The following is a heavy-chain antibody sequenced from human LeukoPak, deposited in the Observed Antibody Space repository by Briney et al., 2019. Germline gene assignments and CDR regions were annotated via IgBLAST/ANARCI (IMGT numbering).Heavy chain of an antibody. J-gene: IGHJ4*02. CDR1: GASISSTGSY. Sequence: PSETLSLTCTVSGASISSTGSYWAWIRQPPGKGLDWIGTISYAGSTNYNPSLNIRVTISTDTSNNQFSLRLSSVTDADTAVYYCARVAAGLKYGADYWGQGTLGTVSS. CDR2: ISYAGST. CDR3: ARVAAGLKYGADY. D-gene: IGHD1-14*01. V-gene: IGHV4-39*07.